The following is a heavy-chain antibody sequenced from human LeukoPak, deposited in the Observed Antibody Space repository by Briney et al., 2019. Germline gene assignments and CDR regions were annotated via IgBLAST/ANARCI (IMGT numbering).Heavy chain of an antibody. D-gene: IGHD5-12*01. V-gene: IGHV3-11*03. CDR3: ARSGHGSGYYSCYFDY. CDR1: GFTFSDYY. J-gene: IGHJ4*02. Sequence: GGSLRLSCAASGFTFSDYYISWIRQAPGKGLEWVSYISSSSSYTNYADSVKGRFTISRDNAKNSLFLQINSLRAEDTAAYYCARSGHGSGYYSCYFDYWGQGTLVTVSS. CDR2: ISSSSSYT.